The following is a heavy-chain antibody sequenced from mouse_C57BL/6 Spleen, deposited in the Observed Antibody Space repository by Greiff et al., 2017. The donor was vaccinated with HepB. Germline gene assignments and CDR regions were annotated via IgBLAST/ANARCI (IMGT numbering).Heavy chain of an antibody. Sequence: QVQLQQSGPELVKPGASVKISCKASGYAFSSSWMNWVKQRPGKGLEWIGRIYPGDGDTNYNGKFKGKATLTADKSSSTAYMQLSSLTSEDSAVYFCASCSSGYFDYWGQGTTLTVSS. D-gene: IGHD1-1*01. V-gene: IGHV1-82*01. J-gene: IGHJ2*01. CDR2: IYPGDGDT. CDR3: ASCSSGYFDY. CDR1: GYAFSSSW.